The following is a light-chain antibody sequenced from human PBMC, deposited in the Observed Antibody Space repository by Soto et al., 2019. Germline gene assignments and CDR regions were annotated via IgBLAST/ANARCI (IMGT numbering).Light chain of an antibody. J-gene: IGLJ1*01. CDR2: EVS. CDR3: CSYAGSRYV. Sequence: QSALTQPASVSGSPGQSITISCTGTSSDVGSYNLVSWYQQHPGKAPKLMIFEVSKRPSGFSNRFSGSKSGNTASLTISGLQAEDEADYYCCSYAGSRYVFGTGTKLTVL. V-gene: IGLV2-23*02. CDR1: SSDVGSYNL.